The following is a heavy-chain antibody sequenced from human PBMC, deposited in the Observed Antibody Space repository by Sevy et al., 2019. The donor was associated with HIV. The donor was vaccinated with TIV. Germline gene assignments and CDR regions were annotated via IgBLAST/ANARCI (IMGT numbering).Heavy chain of an antibody. CDR3: AKTFAIFGVLMSPDFDP. CDR1: GFTFSNYG. D-gene: IGHD3-3*01. Sequence: GRSLRLSCAASGFTFSNYGMHWVRQAPGKGLELVAVIWYDGSYKYYADSVKGRFTISRDNTKSTLYLQMNSLRAEDTAVYYCAKTFAIFGVLMSPDFDPWGQGTLVTVSS. J-gene: IGHJ5*02. CDR2: IWYDGSYK. V-gene: IGHV3-33*06.